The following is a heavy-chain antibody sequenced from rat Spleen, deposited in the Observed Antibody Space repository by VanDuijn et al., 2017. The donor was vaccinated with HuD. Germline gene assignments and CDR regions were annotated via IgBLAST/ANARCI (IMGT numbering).Heavy chain of an antibody. J-gene: IGHJ3*01. CDR1: GFTFSDYD. Sequence: EVQLVESDGGLVQPGRSLKLSCAASGFTFSDYDMAWVRQAPTKGLEWIASISSDGDNTYYRDSVKGRFTISRDNAKNTQYLQMDSLRSEETATYYCARHGGLRNWFAYWGQGTLVTVSS. CDR3: ARHGGLRNWFAY. V-gene: IGHV5S13*01. CDR2: ISSDGDNT. D-gene: IGHD1-11*01.